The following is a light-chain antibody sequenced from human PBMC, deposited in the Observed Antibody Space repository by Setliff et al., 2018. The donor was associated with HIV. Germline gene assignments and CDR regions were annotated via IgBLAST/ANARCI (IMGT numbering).Light chain of an antibody. CDR3: CSNTGSNTYV. J-gene: IGLJ1*01. CDR2: QAS. V-gene: IGLV2-23*01. Sequence: QSVLTQPASVSGSPGQSITISCTGTSGDVGRYNLVSWYQQQPGKPPKLMIYQASKRPSGVSNRFSGSKSGNTASLTISGLQAEDVADYYCCSNTGSNTYVFGTGTKVTV. CDR1: SGDVGRYNL.